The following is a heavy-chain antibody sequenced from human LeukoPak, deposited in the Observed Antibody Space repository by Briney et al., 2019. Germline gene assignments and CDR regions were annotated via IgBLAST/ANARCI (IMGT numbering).Heavy chain of an antibody. D-gene: IGHD6-13*01. V-gene: IGHV3-7*01. CDR3: ARGTDSSSYTHWFDP. CDR1: GFTFSYYW. J-gene: IGHJ5*02. CDR2: IKQDGSEK. Sequence: GGSLRLSCAASGFTFSYYWMGWVRQAPGKGLEWVANIKQDGSEKYYVDSVRGRFTISRDNAKNSLYLQMNSMRAEDTAVYYCARGTDSSSYTHWFDPWGQGTLVTVSS.